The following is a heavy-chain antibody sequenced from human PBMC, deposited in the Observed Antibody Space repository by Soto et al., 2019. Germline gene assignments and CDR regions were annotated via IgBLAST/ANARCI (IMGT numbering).Heavy chain of an antibody. Sequence: SETLSLTCTVSGGSISSYYWSWIRQPAGKGLEWIGRIYTSGSTNYNPSLKSRVTMSVDTSKNQFSLKLSSVTAADTAVYYCARDQRGGCWPNYYYYGMDVWGQGTTVTVSS. CDR2: IYTSGST. V-gene: IGHV4-4*07. CDR3: ARDQRGGCWPNYYYYGMDV. CDR1: GGSISSYY. D-gene: IGHD2-15*01. J-gene: IGHJ6*02.